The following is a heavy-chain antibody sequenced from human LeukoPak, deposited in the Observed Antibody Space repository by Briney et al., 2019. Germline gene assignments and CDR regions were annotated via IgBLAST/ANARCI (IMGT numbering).Heavy chain of an antibody. CDR3: AKTDSSGYYSDS. D-gene: IGHD3-22*01. V-gene: IGHV4-59*06. CDR1: GGSINSYY. J-gene: IGHJ4*02. CDR2: IYYTGST. Sequence: TSETLSLTCTVSGGSINSYYWGWIRQHPGEGLEWIGYIYYTGSTYYNSSLKSRVTISLDTSKNQFSLKLSSVTAADTAVYYCAKTDSSGYYSDSWGQGTLVTVSS.